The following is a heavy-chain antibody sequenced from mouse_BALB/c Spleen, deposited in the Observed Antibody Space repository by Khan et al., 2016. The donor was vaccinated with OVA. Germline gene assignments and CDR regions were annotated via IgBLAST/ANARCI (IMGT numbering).Heavy chain of an antibody. CDR2: ISSVAYSI. J-gene: IGHJ3*01. V-gene: IGHV5-15*02. Sequence: EVELVESGGGLVQPGGSRKLSCAASGFTFIDYGMAWVRQTPGKGPEWIAFISSVAYSIYYADSVTGRFTISRENAKNTLYLEMSSLRSDDTAIYYCGRGGFAYWGQGTLVTVSA. CDR3: GRGGFAY. CDR1: GFTFIDYG.